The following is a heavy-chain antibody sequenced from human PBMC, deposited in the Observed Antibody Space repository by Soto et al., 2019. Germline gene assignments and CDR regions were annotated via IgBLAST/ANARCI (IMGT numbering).Heavy chain of an antibody. J-gene: IGHJ4*02. CDR1: GFTLSNYW. Sequence: GGSLRLSCAVSGFTLSNYWMHWFRQVPGKGLVWVSRISSDGSSTAYADSVKGRFTISRDNSKNTMYLQMNSLGAEDTAVYYCARITAPPFWGLGTLVTVSS. V-gene: IGHV3-74*01. D-gene: IGHD5-18*01. CDR2: ISSDGSST. CDR3: ARITAPPF.